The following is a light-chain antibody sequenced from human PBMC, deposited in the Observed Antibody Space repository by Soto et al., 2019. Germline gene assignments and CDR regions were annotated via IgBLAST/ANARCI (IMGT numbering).Light chain of an antibody. Sequence: DIQMTQSPSSLSASVGDIVTITCRASQSIDNYLNWYQQKSGKAPQLLIYSASHLQSGVPSRFSGGGYGTDFILTISSLQPEDSAIYFCQQSITAPLTFGGGTKVEIK. J-gene: IGKJ4*01. CDR2: SAS. V-gene: IGKV1-39*01. CDR3: QQSITAPLT. CDR1: QSIDNY.